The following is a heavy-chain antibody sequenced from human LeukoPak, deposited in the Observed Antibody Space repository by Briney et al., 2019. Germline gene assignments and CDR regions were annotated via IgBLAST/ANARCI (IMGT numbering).Heavy chain of an antibody. Sequence: SQTLSLTCAISGDSVSGNSAAWNWIRQSPSRGLEWLGRTYYRSKWYSDFAISMRSRITISPDTSKNQFSLHLTSVTPEDTALYYCARGSGLAWELPRFDYWGQGALVTVSA. CDR2: TYYRSKWYS. J-gene: IGHJ4*02. V-gene: IGHV6-1*01. CDR3: ARGSGLAWELPRFDY. CDR1: GDSVSGNSAA. D-gene: IGHD1-7*01.